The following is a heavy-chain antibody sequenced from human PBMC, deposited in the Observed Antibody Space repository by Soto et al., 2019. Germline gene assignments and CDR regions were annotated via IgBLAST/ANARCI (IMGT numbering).Heavy chain of an antibody. J-gene: IGHJ5*02. CDR3: ARDREGWGALDP. CDR1: GGSISSGGYY. V-gene: IGHV4-31*03. D-gene: IGHD1-26*01. CDR2: IYYSGST. Sequence: QVQLQESGPGLVKPSQTLSLTCTVSGGSISSGGYYWSWIRQHPGKGLEWIGYIYYSGSTYYNPALKSRVTISVDTSKNQFALKLSSVTAADTAVYYCARDREGWGALDPWGQGTLVTVSS.